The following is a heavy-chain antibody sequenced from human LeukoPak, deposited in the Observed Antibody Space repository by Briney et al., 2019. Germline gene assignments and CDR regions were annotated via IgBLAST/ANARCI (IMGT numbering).Heavy chain of an antibody. CDR3: AKQHYSNYRMMVYYFDY. CDR1: GFTFSSYA. D-gene: IGHD4-11*01. Sequence: GGSLRLSCAASGFTFSSYAMSWVRQAPGKGLEWASAISGSGGSTYYADSVKGRFTISRDNSKNTLYLQMNSLRAEDTAVYYCAKQHYSNYRMMVYYFDYWGQGTLVTVSS. V-gene: IGHV3-23*01. CDR2: ISGSGGST. J-gene: IGHJ4*02.